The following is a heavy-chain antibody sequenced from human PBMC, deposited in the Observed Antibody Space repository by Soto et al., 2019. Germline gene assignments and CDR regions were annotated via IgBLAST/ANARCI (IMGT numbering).Heavy chain of an antibody. J-gene: IGHJ4*02. CDR1: GFTFSSYG. CDR3: ARDNTAMVAVDY. CDR2: ISYDGSNK. V-gene: IGHV3-30*03. D-gene: IGHD5-18*01. Sequence: HPGGSLRLSCAASGFTFSSYGMHWVRQAPGKGLEWVAVISYDGSNKYYADSVKGRFTISRDNAKNSLYLQMNSLRAEDTAVYYCARDNTAMVAVDYWGQGTLVTVSS.